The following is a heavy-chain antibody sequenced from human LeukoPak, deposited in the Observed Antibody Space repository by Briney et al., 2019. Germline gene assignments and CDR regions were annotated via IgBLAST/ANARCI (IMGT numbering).Heavy chain of an antibody. Sequence: GASVKVSCKASGYTCTSYGISWVRQAPGQGLEWMGWISAYNGNTNYAQKLQGRVTMTTDTSTSTAYMELRSLRSDDTAVYYCARDMEVWFGDSLGDYYYMDVWGKGTTVTVSS. V-gene: IGHV1-18*01. D-gene: IGHD3-10*01. CDR2: ISAYNGNT. CDR1: GYTCTSYG. J-gene: IGHJ6*03. CDR3: ARDMEVWFGDSLGDYYYMDV.